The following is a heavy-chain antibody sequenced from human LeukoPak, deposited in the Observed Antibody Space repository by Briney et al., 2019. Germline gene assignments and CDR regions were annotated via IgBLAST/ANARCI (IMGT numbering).Heavy chain of an antibody. J-gene: IGHJ5*02. CDR2: ISWNSGSI. CDR3: ARDSRPYH. CDR1: GFTFDDYA. V-gene: IGHV3-9*01. Sequence: GGSLRLSCAASGFTFDDYAMHWVRQAPGKGLEWVSGISWNSGSIGYADSVKGRFTISRDNAKNSLYLQMNSLRAEDTAVYYCARDSRPYHWGQGTLVTVSS.